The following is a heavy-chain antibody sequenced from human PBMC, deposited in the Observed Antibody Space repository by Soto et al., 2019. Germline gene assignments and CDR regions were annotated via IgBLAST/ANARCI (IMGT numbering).Heavy chain of an antibody. D-gene: IGHD6-19*01. CDR2: TYYRSKWYN. CDR3: AREYNTGWST. J-gene: IGHJ4*02. V-gene: IGHV6-1*01. CDR1: GDSVSSNSAA. Sequence: SQTLSLTCAISGDSVSSNSAAWNWIRQSPSRGLEWLGRTYYRSKWYNEYALSVKRRIIINPDTSKNQFSLQLTSVTPDDTAVYYCAREYNTGWSTWGQGTLVTVSS.